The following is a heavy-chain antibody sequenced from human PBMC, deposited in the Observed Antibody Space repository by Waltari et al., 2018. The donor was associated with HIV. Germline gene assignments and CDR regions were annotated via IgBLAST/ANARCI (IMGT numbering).Heavy chain of an antibody. CDR2: SSASSFIHT. D-gene: IGHD6-19*01. CDR1: GFAFNNYA. Sequence: EVQLLESGGGLVQPGESLRLSCAASGFAFNNYAMNWVRQAPGKVLEWVSASSASSFIHTYYADSVKGRFTVSRDNSKSTVYLQMNSLRVEDTAVYYCAHQISGQWLTPGHWGRGTRVTVSS. J-gene: IGHJ4*02. V-gene: IGHV3-23*01. CDR3: AHQISGQWLTPGH.